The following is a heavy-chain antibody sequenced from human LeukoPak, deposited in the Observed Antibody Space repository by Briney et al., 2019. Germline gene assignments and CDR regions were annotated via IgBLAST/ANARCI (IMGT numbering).Heavy chain of an antibody. V-gene: IGHV1-18*01. Sequence: ASVQFPCKAGGYAFSSLGVGWARQAPGQGRAWMGWIPSYNGATNYAQKFQDSVTMTTDRSTSTAYEELLSLRSDDAAVYYCAGDEGGGYPLYGDFDYWGQGTLVTVSS. CDR1: GYAFSSLG. CDR3: AGDEGGGYPLYGDFDY. D-gene: IGHD3-16*02. J-gene: IGHJ4*02. CDR2: IPSYNGAT.